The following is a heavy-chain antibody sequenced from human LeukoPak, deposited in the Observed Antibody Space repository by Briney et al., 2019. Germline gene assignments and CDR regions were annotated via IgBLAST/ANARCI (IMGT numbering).Heavy chain of an antibody. D-gene: IGHD2-2*01. CDR3: ARDIVVVPAATSIIYYYYYYGMDV. V-gene: IGHV3-23*01. CDR2: ISDSGGRT. CDR1: GFTFSSYA. J-gene: IGHJ6*02. Sequence: PGGSLRLSCAASGFTFSSYAINWVRQAPGKGLEWVSSISDSGGRTYYADSVRGRFTISRDNAKNSLYLQMNSLRAEDTAVYYRARDIVVVPAATSIIYYYYYYGMDVWGQGTTVTVSS.